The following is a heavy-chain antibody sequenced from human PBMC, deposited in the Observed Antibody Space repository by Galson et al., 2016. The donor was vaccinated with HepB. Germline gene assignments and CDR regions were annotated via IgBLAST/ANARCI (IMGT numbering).Heavy chain of an antibody. J-gene: IGHJ4*02. CDR2: IIAIFGTA. CDR3: ARSESYYPNSFDH. CDR1: GGIFNSYG. V-gene: IGHV1-69*06. D-gene: IGHD3-22*01. Sequence: VKVSCKASGGIFNSYGISWVRQAPGQGLEWMGGIIAIFGTANYAEKFQGRVTISADKSTTTTYMELSSLRPEDTAVYYCARSESYYPNSFDHWGQGTLVAVSS.